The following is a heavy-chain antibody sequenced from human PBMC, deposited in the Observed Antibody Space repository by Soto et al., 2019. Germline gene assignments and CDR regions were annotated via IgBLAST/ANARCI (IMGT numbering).Heavy chain of an antibody. CDR3: ARWVEVSLDYFDS. D-gene: IGHD2-15*01. CDR1: GGSITTGYYY. Sequence: QVQLQESGPGLVKPSETLSLTCTVSGGSITTGYYYWSWVRQNPGKRLEWIGHIYHSGRTYYSPSLKSRVTISVDTSKSQFSLHLSSVAAADTAVYYCARWVEVSLDYFDSWGQGTPVTVSS. J-gene: IGHJ4*02. CDR2: IYHSGRT. V-gene: IGHV4-31*03.